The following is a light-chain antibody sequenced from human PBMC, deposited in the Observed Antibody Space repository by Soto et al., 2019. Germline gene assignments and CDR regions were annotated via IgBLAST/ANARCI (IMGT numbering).Light chain of an antibody. Sequence: QSVLTQPPSVSGAPGQRVTISCTGGSPKIGAGYDVHWYQQLPGTAPKLLIYGNSNRPSGVPDRFSGSKSGTSASLAITGLQAEDEADYYCQSYDSSLSGDYVFGNGTKVTVL. J-gene: IGLJ1*01. V-gene: IGLV1-40*01. CDR3: QSYDSSLSGDYV. CDR2: GNS. CDR1: SPKIGAGYD.